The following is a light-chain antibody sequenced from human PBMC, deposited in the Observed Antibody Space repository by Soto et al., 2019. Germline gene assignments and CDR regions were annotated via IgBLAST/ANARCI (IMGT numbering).Light chain of an antibody. CDR3: SPHTGGSTRV. CDR2: EVT. J-gene: IGLJ1*01. Sequence: QSALTQPASVSGSPGQSIAISCTGTSSDVGGYDYVSWYQQHPDKAPKLMIYEVTKRPSGVSNRFSGSKSGNTASLTISGLQPEDEADYYCSPHTGGSTRVFGSGTKLTVL. V-gene: IGLV2-14*01. CDR1: SSDVGGYDY.